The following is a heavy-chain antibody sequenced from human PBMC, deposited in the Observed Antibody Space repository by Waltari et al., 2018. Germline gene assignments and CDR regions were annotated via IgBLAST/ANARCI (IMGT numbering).Heavy chain of an antibody. CDR2: ISSSSSTI. D-gene: IGHD3-22*01. CDR3: ARDPRDYYDSSGYH. Sequence: EVQLVESGGGLVQPGGSLRLSCAASGFTFSSYSMNWVRQAPGKGLEWVSYISSSSSTIYYADSVKGRFTISRDNAKNSLYLQMNSLRAEDTAVYYCARDPRDYYDSSGYHWGQGTLDTVSS. V-gene: IGHV3-48*04. J-gene: IGHJ5*02. CDR1: GFTFSSYS.